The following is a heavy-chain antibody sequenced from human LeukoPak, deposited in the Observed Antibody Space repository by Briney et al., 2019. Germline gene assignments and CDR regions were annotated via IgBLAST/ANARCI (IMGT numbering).Heavy chain of an antibody. J-gene: IGHJ6*02. Sequence: PSETLSLTCAVYGGSFSGYYWSWIRQPPGKGLEWIGEINHSGSTNYNPSLKSRVTISVDTSKNQFSLKLSSVTAADTAVYYCARAPYSYGYYYGMDVWGQGTTVTVSS. CDR1: GGSFSGYY. V-gene: IGHV4-34*01. CDR3: ARAPYSYGYYYGMDV. D-gene: IGHD5-18*01. CDR2: INHSGST.